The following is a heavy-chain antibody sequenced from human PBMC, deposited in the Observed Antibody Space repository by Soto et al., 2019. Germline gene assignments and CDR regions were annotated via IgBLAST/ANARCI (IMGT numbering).Heavy chain of an antibody. CDR3: ARYGSGDSREYYYYYMDV. V-gene: IGHV1-8*01. CDR2: MNTNSGNT. CDR1: GYTFTSYG. J-gene: IGHJ6*03. D-gene: IGHD3-10*01. Sequence: ASVKVSCKASGYTFTSYGLSWVRQAPGQGLEWMGWMNTNSGNTGYAQKFQGRVTMTRNTSISTAYMELSSLRSEDTAVYYCARYGSGDSREYYYYYMDVWGKGTTVTVSS.